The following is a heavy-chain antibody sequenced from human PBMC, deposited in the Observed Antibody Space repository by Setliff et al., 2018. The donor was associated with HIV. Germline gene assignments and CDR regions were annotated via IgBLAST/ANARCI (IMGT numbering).Heavy chain of an antibody. V-gene: IGHV3-21*04. CDR1: GFTFSSYS. Sequence: PGGSLRLSCAASGFTFSSYSMNWVRQAPGKGLEWVSYISSSSSYTHYADSVKGRFTISRDNVKNSLYLQMNSLRAEDTAMYYCAKTQTVITVYGPFDSWGQGTLVTVSS. J-gene: IGHJ4*02. CDR3: AKTQTVITVYGPFDS. D-gene: IGHD4-4*01. CDR2: ISSSSSYT.